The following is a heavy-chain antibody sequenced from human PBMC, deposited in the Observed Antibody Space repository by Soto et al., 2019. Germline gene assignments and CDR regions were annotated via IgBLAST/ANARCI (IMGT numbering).Heavy chain of an antibody. D-gene: IGHD6-13*01. CDR1: GFTFSSHA. CDR2: ISYDGSNK. CDR3: ARDQTGITTTGGGRIDY. Sequence: QVQLVESGGGAVQPGRSLRLSCAASGFTFSSHAMHWVRQAPGKGLECVAIISYDGSNKYYGDSVRGRLTISRDNSKNTIYLQMNSLRAEDTAVNYCARDQTGITTTGGGRIDYWGQGTLVTVSS. V-gene: IGHV3-30-3*01. J-gene: IGHJ4*02.